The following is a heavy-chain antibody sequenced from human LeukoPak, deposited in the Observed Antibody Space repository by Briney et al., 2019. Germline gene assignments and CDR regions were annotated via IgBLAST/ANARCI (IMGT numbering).Heavy chain of an antibody. Sequence: PGGSLRLSCAASGFTVSSNYMSWVRQAPGKGLEWVSVIYSGGSTYYADSVKGRFTISRDNSKNTLYLQVNSLRAEDTAVYNCARTRGYSGYDGEYYFDYWGQGTLVTVSS. CDR3: ARTRGYSGYDGEYYFDY. CDR2: IYSGGST. V-gene: IGHV3-66*02. CDR1: GFTVSSNY. D-gene: IGHD5-12*01. J-gene: IGHJ4*02.